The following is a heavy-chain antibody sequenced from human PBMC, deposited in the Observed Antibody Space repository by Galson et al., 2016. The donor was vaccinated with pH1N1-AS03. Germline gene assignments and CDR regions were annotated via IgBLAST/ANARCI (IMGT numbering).Heavy chain of an antibody. CDR1: GYLFTNYW. CDR2: FYPSDSDA. J-gene: IGHJ4*02. CDR3: ARHASPTILSYHFDY. Sequence: QSGAEVKQPGESLRISCKTSGYLFTNYWIGWVRHMPGKGLEWMGIFYPSDSDARYSPPFQGQVTFPADKSTATAYLQWTTLKAADTAIYYCARHASPTILSYHFDYWGRGTLVTVSS. D-gene: IGHD1-26*01. V-gene: IGHV5-51*01.